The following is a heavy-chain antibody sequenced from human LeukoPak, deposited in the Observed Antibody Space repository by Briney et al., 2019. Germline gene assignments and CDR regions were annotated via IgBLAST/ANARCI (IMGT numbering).Heavy chain of an antibody. J-gene: IGHJ4*02. V-gene: IGHV3-23*01. D-gene: IGHD2-21*01. Sequence: GGSLRLSCAASGFSLRNHGMSWVRQAPGKGLEWVSFISGSGENTYYADSVKGRFTISRDISKNTLSLQMNSLRAEDTAVYYCAKRVASYYFDYWGQGTLVTVSS. CDR2: ISGSGENT. CDR3: AKRVASYYFDY. CDR1: GFSLRNHG.